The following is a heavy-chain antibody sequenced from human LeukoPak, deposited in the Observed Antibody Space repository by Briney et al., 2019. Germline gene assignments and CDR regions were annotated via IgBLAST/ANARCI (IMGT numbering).Heavy chain of an antibody. V-gene: IGHV3-11*01. D-gene: IGHD3-22*01. CDR2: ISSSGSTI. Sequence: GGSLRLSCAASGFTFSDYYMSWIRQAPGKGLEWVSYISSSGSTIYYADSVKGRSTISRDNAKNSLYLQMNSLRAEDTAVYYCARDSFYDSSGYHLSYWGQGTLVTVSS. CDR3: ARDSFYDSSGYHLSY. CDR1: GFTFSDYY. J-gene: IGHJ4*02.